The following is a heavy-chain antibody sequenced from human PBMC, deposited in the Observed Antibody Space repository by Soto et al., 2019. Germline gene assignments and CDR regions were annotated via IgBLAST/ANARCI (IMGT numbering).Heavy chain of an antibody. V-gene: IGHV1-69*13. CDR2: IIPIFGTA. CDR1: GGTFSSYA. Sequence: AVKLCCKASGGTFSSYAISWVRQAPGQGLEWMGGIIPIFGTANYAQKFQGRVTITADESTSTAYMELSSLRSEDTAVYYCAREEVTAVGNVRDYYYCMVALGQGITVSV. J-gene: IGHJ6*02. CDR3: AREEVTAVGNVRDYYYCMVA. D-gene: IGHD6-13*01.